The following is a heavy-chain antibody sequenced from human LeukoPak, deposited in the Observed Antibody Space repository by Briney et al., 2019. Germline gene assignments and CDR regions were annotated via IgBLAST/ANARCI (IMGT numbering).Heavy chain of an antibody. D-gene: IGHD6-6*01. CDR2: ISGSGGST. V-gene: IGHV3-23*01. CDR3: AKASIAARFLGGPDY. J-gene: IGHJ4*02. CDR1: GFTFSIYA. Sequence: GGSLRLSCAASGFTFSIYAMSWVRQAPGKGLEWVSAISGSGGSTYYADSVTGRFNISRDNSKNTLYLQMNSLRAEDTAVYYCAKASIAARFLGGPDYWGQGTLVTVSS.